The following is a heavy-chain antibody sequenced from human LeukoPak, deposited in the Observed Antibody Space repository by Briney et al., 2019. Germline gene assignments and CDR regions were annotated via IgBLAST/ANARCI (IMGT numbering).Heavy chain of an antibody. Sequence: ESSETLSLTCTVSGVSISSGDYYWSWIRQPPGKGLEWIGYIYYSGSTYYNPSLKSRVTISVDTSKNQFSLKLSSVTAADTAVYYCARYPLGYCSSTSCYVFDYWGQGTLVTVSS. J-gene: IGHJ4*02. CDR3: ARYPLGYCSSTSCYVFDY. CDR2: IYYSGST. D-gene: IGHD2-2*01. V-gene: IGHV4-30-4*01. CDR1: GVSISSGDYY.